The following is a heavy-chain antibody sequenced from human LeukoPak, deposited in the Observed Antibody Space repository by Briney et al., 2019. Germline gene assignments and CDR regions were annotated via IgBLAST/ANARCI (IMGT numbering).Heavy chain of an antibody. J-gene: IGHJ4*02. D-gene: IGHD1/OR15-1a*01. CDR3: VTGLGRTDHDY. V-gene: IGHV3-15*01. Sequence: GGALRLSCAASGFTFSSTWMSWVRQAPGKGLEWVGRIKRNIDGGTTDYAAPVNGRFTISRDDSKNKLYLQMNRLKTEDTAVYYCVTGLGRTDHDYWGQGTLVTVSS. CDR1: GFTFSSTW. CDR2: IKRNIDGGTT.